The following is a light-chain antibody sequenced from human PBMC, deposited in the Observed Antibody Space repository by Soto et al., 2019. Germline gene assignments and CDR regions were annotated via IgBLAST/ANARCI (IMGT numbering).Light chain of an antibody. V-gene: IGKV3D-15*01. CDR1: HMVSSK. J-gene: IGKJ4*01. CDR2: DAS. CDR3: QRYNGYRLA. Sequence: EIVMTQSPATLAVPPLEVATISRRASHMVSSKLAWYQQKLGQAPRLLIYDASKRATGITARFSGSGSGTEFTLTISSLQDDDFAIYYCQRYNGYRLAFGGGTKV.